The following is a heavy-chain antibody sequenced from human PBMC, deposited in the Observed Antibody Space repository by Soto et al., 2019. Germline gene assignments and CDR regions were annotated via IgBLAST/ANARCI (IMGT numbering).Heavy chain of an antibody. Sequence: VQVVESGGGVVQPGMSLRLSCAASGFTFSSYAMHWVRQAPGKGLEWVAFISYDGSDTYYADSVKGRFTISRDNFKNTLYLQINSLTTEDTAMYYCANDNPAVDHWGQGTLVTVSS. CDR2: ISYDGSDT. CDR3: ANDNPAVDH. CDR1: GFTFSSYA. J-gene: IGHJ4*02. V-gene: IGHV3-30*18.